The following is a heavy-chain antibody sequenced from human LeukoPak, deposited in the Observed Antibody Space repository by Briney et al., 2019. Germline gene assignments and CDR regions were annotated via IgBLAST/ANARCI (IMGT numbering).Heavy chain of an antibody. V-gene: IGHV1-2*02. D-gene: IGHD3-22*01. J-gene: IGHJ4*02. CDR3: ARGVTYYYDSSGLSFDY. CDR2: INPNSGGT. CDR1: GYTFTGYY. Sequence: ASVKVSCKASGYTFTGYYMHWVRQAPGQGLEWMGWINPNSGGTNYAQKFQGRVTMTRDTSISTAYMELSRLRSDDTAVYYCARGVTYYYDSSGLSFDYWGQGTLVTVSS.